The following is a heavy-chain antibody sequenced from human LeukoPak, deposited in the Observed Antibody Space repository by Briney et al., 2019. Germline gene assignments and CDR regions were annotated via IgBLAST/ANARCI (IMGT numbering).Heavy chain of an antibody. Sequence: GESLKISCKGSGYSFTSYWISWVRQMPGKGLEWMGRIDPSDSYTNYSPSFQGQVTISADKSISTAYLQWSSLKASDTAMYYCARTYGSGPYYYYGMDVWGKGTTVTVSS. J-gene: IGHJ6*04. CDR2: IDPSDSYT. CDR3: ARTYGSGPYYYYGMDV. CDR1: GYSFTSYW. V-gene: IGHV5-10-1*01. D-gene: IGHD3-10*01.